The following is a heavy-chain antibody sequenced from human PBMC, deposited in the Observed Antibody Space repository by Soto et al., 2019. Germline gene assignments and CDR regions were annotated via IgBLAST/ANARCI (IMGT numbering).Heavy chain of an antibody. CDR2: IDPSDSYT. Sequence: GESLKISCKGSGYSFTNHWISWVRQMPGKGLEWMGRIDPSDSYTNYSPSFQGHVTISADKSISTAYLQWSSLKASDTAMYYCARLQAAAGTLSAFDIWGQGTMVTVSS. V-gene: IGHV5-10-1*01. CDR1: GYSFTNHW. D-gene: IGHD6-13*01. J-gene: IGHJ3*02. CDR3: ARLQAAAGTLSAFDI.